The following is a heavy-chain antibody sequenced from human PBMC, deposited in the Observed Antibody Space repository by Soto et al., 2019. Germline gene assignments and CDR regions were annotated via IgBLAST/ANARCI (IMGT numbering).Heavy chain of an antibody. Sequence: QVQLVQSGAEVTKPGSSVKISCKASGSTFSSYTISWVRQAPGQGLEWMGRIIPILGIANYAQKFQGRVTITTDKSTSAAYMELSSLRFEDTAVYYWASRYGSSVYWGQGTLVTVSS. V-gene: IGHV1-69*02. CDR1: GSTFSSYT. CDR3: ASRYGSSVY. J-gene: IGHJ4*02. CDR2: IIPILGIA. D-gene: IGHD2-2*01.